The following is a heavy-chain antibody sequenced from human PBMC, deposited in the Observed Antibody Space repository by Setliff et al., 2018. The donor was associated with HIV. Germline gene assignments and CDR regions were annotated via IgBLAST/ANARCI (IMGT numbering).Heavy chain of an antibody. V-gene: IGHV4-59*01. CDR1: GASIRSYY. D-gene: IGHD4-17*01. CDR2: LYYSGST. Sequence: PSETLSLTCIVSGASIRSYYWAWIRQSPGRGLQDLRHLYYSGSTNYNPSLKSRITMSMDTSKNQFSLQLSSVTAADTAVYYCARIPWVTTLWGGAFDLWGHGTMVTVSS. CDR3: ARIPWVTTLWGGAFDL. J-gene: IGHJ3*01.